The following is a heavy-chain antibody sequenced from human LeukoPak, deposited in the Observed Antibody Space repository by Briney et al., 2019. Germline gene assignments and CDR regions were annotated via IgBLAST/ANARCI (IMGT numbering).Heavy chain of an antibody. J-gene: IGHJ4*02. CDR2: FDPEDGET. Sequence: ASVKVSCKVSGYTLTELSMHWVRQAPGKGLEWMGGFDPEDGETIYAQKFQGRVTMTEDTSTDTAYMELSSLRSEDTAVYYCATDLGYRVGKDTEFDYWGQGTLVAVSS. D-gene: IGHD1-1*01. CDR3: ATDLGYRVGKDTEFDY. V-gene: IGHV1-24*01. CDR1: GYTLTELS.